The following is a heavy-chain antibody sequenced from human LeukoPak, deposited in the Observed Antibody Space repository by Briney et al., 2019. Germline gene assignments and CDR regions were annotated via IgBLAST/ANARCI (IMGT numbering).Heavy chain of an antibody. CDR2: ISSSGSTI. D-gene: IGHD3-22*01. J-gene: IGHJ4*02. CDR1: GFTLSSYG. Sequence: GGSLRLSCAASGFTLSSYGMNWVRQAPGKGLEWVSYISSSGSTIYYADSVKGRFTISRDNAKNSLYLQMNSLRAEDTAVHYCARDHGSGSTDYFDYWGQGTLVTVSS. V-gene: IGHV3-48*03. CDR3: ARDHGSGSTDYFDY.